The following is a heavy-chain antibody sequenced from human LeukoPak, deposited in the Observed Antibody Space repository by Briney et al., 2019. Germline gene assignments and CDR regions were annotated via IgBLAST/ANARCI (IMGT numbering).Heavy chain of an antibody. Sequence: GGSLRLSCSASGFPFSIYSMNWVRQAPGKGPEWISYITSSSSTLYYADSVNGRFTISRDNAKNSLYLQVSGLRVEDTAVYYCARDSASPPVTFDYWGLGTLVTVSS. CDR1: GFPFSIYS. CDR3: ARDSASPPVTFDY. D-gene: IGHD4-17*01. J-gene: IGHJ4*02. V-gene: IGHV3-48*04. CDR2: ITSSSSTL.